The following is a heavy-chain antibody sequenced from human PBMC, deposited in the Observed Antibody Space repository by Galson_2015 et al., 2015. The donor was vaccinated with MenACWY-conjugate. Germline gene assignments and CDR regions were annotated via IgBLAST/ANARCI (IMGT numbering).Heavy chain of an antibody. CDR1: GFSVTAHC. CDR2: VDRVGAT. J-gene: IGHJ5*02. D-gene: IGHD2-8*01. Sequence: RLSCAVSGFSVTAHCLSWVRQAPGQGPEWIAMVDRVGATTYADSARGRFTVSRDNFKNTVILQMNSLRAEDTAVYRCSRGYDWCSYFRAWGQGAQVTVSS. CDR3: SRGYDWCSYFRA. V-gene: IGHV3-53*01.